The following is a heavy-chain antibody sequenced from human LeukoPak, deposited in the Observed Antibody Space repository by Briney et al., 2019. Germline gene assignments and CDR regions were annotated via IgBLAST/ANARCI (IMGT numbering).Heavy chain of an antibody. CDR2: ISGSGDKT. V-gene: IGHV3-23*01. CDR1: GFTFSTCA. Sequence: GGSLRLSCAASGFTFSTCAMTWVRQAPGKGLEWVSAISGSGDKTYYADPVKGRFTISRDNSKSTLFLQMNSLRAEDTAVYYCAKWPNYESGTSFGYWGQGTLVTVSS. CDR3: AKWPNYESGTSFGY. J-gene: IGHJ4*02. D-gene: IGHD3-10*01.